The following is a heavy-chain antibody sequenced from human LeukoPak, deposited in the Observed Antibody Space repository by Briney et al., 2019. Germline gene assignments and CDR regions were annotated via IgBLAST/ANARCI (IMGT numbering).Heavy chain of an antibody. V-gene: IGHV4-4*02. CDR1: GGSISSSNW. Sequence: PSETLSLTCAVSGGSISSSNWWSWVRQPPGKGLEWIGEIYHSGSTNYNPSLKSRVTISVDKSKNQFSLKLSSVTAADTAVYYCARDGAVAAHYFDYWGQGTLVTVSS. D-gene: IGHD6-19*01. CDR3: ARDGAVAAHYFDY. CDR2: IYHSGST. J-gene: IGHJ4*02.